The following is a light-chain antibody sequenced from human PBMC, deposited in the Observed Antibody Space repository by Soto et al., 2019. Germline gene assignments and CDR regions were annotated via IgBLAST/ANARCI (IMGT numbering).Light chain of an antibody. J-gene: IGLJ2*01. Sequence: QSALTQPASLSGSPGPSITISCTGTRSDVGGYNYDSWYQQHPGKAPKLIIYDVSNRPSGVSKRFSGSKSGNTASLTISGLQAEDEADYYCSSYTSSSTVVFGGGTQRTVL. V-gene: IGLV2-14*01. CDR2: DVS. CDR1: RSDVGGYNY. CDR3: SSYTSSSTVV.